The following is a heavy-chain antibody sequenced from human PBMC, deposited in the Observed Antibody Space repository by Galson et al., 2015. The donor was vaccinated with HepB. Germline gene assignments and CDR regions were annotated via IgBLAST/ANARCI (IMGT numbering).Heavy chain of an antibody. CDR2: ISGSGGST. D-gene: IGHD3-3*01. CDR1: GFTFSSNA. J-gene: IGHJ4*02. Sequence: LRLSCAASGFTFSSNAMTWVRLAPGKGLEWVSAISGSGGSTYYADSVKGRFSISRDNSRNTLSLQMNSLRAEDTALYYCAKAFNYDFWSAYLDYWGQGTLVTVSS. V-gene: IGHV3-23*01. CDR3: AKAFNYDFWSAYLDY.